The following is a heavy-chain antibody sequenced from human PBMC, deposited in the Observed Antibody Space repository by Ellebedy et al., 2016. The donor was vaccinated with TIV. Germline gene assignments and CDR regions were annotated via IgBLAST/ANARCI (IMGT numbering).Heavy chain of an antibody. CDR2: IYYSGST. Sequence: SETLSLXXTVSGGSISSSSYYWGWIRQPPGKGLEWIGSIYYSGSTYYNPSLKSRVTISVDTSKNQFSLKLSSVTAADTAVYYCARGRGVVPAAIPVYYYYMDVWGKGTTVTVSS. CDR1: GGSISSSSYY. V-gene: IGHV4-39*01. D-gene: IGHD2-2*02. CDR3: ARGRGVVPAAIPVYYYYMDV. J-gene: IGHJ6*03.